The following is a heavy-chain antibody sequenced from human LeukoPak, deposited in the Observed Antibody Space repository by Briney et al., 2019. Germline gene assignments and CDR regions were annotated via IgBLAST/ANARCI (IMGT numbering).Heavy chain of an antibody. CDR3: AKDTALRGLHYFDY. V-gene: IGHV3-9*01. D-gene: IGHD5-24*01. CDR1: GLTFDDYV. J-gene: IGHJ4*02. Sequence: PGRSLRLSCAASGLTFDDYVMHWVRQAPGKGLEWVSGTSWNSGTIAYADSVKGRFTISRDNAKNSLYLQMNSLRAEDTALYYCAKDTALRGLHYFDYWGQGTLVTVSS. CDR2: TSWNSGTI.